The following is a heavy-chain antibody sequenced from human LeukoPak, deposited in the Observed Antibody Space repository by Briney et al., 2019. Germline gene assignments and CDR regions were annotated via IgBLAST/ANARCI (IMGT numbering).Heavy chain of an antibody. CDR2: IIPIFGTA. CDR1: GGTFSSYA. CDR3: ARDRDPYRDAFDI. Sequence: EASVKVSCTASGGTFSSYAISWVRQAPGQGLEWMGGIIPIFGTANYAQKFQGRVTITADESTSTAYMELSSLRSEDTAVYYCARDRDPYRDAFDIWGQGTMVTVSS. J-gene: IGHJ3*02. V-gene: IGHV1-69*13. D-gene: IGHD3-10*01.